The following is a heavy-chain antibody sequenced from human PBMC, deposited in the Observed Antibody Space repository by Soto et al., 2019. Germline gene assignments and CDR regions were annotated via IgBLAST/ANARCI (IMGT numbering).Heavy chain of an antibody. D-gene: IGHD3-22*01. Sequence: SETLSLTCAVSGGSISSGGYSWSWIRQPPGKGLEWIGYIYHSGSTYYNPSLKSRVTISVDRSKNQFSLKLSSVTAADTAVYYCARCPITMIVVVPPDYWGQGTLVTVSS. CDR3: ARCPITMIVVVPPDY. J-gene: IGHJ4*02. V-gene: IGHV4-30-2*01. CDR2: IYHSGST. CDR1: GGSISSGGYS.